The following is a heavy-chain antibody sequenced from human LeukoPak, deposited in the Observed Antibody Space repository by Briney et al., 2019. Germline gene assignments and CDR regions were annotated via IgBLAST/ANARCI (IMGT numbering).Heavy chain of an antibody. CDR1: GFTFSSYA. J-gene: IGHJ4*02. CDR2: ISSSGSTI. CDR3: AKANALGDFFYDY. V-gene: IGHV3-23*01. D-gene: IGHD4-17*01. Sequence: GSLRLSCAASGFTFSSYAMSWVRQAPGKGLEWVSYISSSGSTIYYADSVKGRFTISRDNSKNTLYLQMNSLRAEDTAVYYCAKANALGDFFYDYWGQGTLVTVSS.